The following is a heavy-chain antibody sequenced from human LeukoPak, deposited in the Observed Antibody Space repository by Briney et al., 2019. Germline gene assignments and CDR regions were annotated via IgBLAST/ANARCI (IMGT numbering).Heavy chain of an antibody. CDR3: SRDLGLRYGSGAYSFDL. D-gene: IGHD3-10*01. CDR1: GFSFSTYG. V-gene: IGHV3-33*08. J-gene: IGHJ5*02. CDR2: IWYDGSHQ. Sequence: GGSLRLSFAAYGFSFSTYGMHWVRQAPGKRLESVAVIWYDGSHQYYADSVKGRFTISRDMSNNTLYLQMDNLRVDDTALYYCSRDLGLRYGSGAYSFDLWGQGTQVIVSS.